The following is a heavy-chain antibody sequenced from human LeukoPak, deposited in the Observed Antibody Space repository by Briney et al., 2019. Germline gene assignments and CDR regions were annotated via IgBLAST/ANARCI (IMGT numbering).Heavy chain of an antibody. CDR2: IKSITSGGTT. CDR1: GFTFKNVW. Sequence: GGSLRLSCAASGFTFKNVWMNWVRQAPGKGLEWVGRIKSITSGGTTDYAAPAKGRFTISRDDSKSTLFLQMNSLRAEDTAVYFCTRDSALLGVAFDLWGQGTVVTVSS. CDR3: TRDSALLGVAFDL. V-gene: IGHV3-15*05. J-gene: IGHJ3*01. D-gene: IGHD2-15*01.